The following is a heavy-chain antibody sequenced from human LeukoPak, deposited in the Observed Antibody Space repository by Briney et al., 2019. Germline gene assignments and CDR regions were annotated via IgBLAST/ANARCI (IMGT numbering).Heavy chain of an antibody. J-gene: IGHJ5*02. CDR1: GGSISSGDYY. CDR2: IYYSGST. CDR3: AGDYGDLLTGIRFDT. V-gene: IGHV4-30-4*01. Sequence: PSQTLSLTCTVSGGSISSGDYYWSWIRQPPGKGLEWIGYIYYSGSTYYNPSPKSRVTISIQTSKNQFSLKLTSVTAADTAVYYCAGDYGDLLTGIRFDTWGQGTLVTVSS. D-gene: IGHD4-17*01.